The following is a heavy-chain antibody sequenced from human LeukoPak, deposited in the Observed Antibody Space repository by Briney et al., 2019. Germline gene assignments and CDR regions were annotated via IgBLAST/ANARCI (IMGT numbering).Heavy chain of an antibody. V-gene: IGHV3-30*04. D-gene: IGHD3-22*01. CDR3: AREPLSHYDSSGPHYYYYYMDV. J-gene: IGHJ6*03. CDR2: ISYDGSNK. Sequence: GGSLRLSCAASGFTFSSYAMHWVRQAPGKGLEWVAVISYDGSNKYYADSVKGRFTISRDNSKNTLYLQMNSLRAEDTAVYYCAREPLSHYDSSGPHYYYYYMDVWGKGTTVTVSS. CDR1: GFTFSSYA.